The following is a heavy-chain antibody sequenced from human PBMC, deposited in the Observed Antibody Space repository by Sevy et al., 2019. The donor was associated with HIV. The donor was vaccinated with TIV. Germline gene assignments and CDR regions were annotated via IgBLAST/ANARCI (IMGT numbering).Heavy chain of an antibody. V-gene: IGHV3-66*01. CDR2: IYSGGST. Sequence: GGSLRLSCAASGFTVSSNYMSWVRQAPGKGLEWVSVIYSGGSTYYADSVKGRFTISSDNSKNTLYLQMNSLRAEDTAVYYCARGGIVVANNWFDPWGQGTLVTVSS. D-gene: IGHD3-22*01. CDR1: GFTVSSNY. CDR3: ARGGIVVANNWFDP. J-gene: IGHJ5*02.